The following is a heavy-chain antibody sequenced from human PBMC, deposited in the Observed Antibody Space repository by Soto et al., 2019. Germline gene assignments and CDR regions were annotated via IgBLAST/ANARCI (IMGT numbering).Heavy chain of an antibody. Sequence: SVKVSCKASGFTFTSSAVQWVRQARGQRLEWIGWIAVGSGNTNYAQKFQERVTITRDMSTSTAYMELSSLRSEDTAVYYCAAFSGYSGYDRRLYYYYYGMDVWGQGTTVTVSS. V-gene: IGHV1-58*01. CDR1: GFTFTSSA. J-gene: IGHJ6*02. CDR3: AAFSGYSGYDRRLYYYYYGMDV. D-gene: IGHD5-12*01. CDR2: IAVGSGNT.